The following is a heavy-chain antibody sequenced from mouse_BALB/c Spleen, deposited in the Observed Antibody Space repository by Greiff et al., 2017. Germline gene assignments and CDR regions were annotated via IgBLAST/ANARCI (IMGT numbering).Heavy chain of an antibody. CDR2: IDPETGGT. Sequence: VQVVESGAELVRPGASVTLSCKASGYTFTDYEMHWVKQTPVHGLEWIGAIDPETGGTAYNQKFKGKATLTADKSSSTAYMELRSLTSEDSAVYYCTRSHGYYGAMDYWGQGTSVTVSS. CDR1: GYTFTDYE. J-gene: IGHJ4*01. CDR3: TRSHGYYGAMDY. D-gene: IGHD2-3*01. V-gene: IGHV1-15*01.